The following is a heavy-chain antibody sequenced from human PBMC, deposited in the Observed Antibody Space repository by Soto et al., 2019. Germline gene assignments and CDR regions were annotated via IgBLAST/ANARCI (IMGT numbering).Heavy chain of an antibody. J-gene: IGHJ4*02. CDR1: GGSISGSY. CDR2: VYYTGST. Sequence: LSLPCSVSGGSISGSYWSWIRQSPGKGLEWLGYVYYTGSTNYSPSLRSRVSISVDTSKNEFSLRLSSVTAADTAVYFCARSVAVPGAHIDYWGQGTQVTVSS. D-gene: IGHD6-19*01. V-gene: IGHV4-59*01. CDR3: ARSVAVPGAHIDY.